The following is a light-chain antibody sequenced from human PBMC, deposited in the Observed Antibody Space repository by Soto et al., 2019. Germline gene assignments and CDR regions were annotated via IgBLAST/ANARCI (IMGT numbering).Light chain of an antibody. V-gene: IGKV1-5*03. Sequence: DIQMTQSPSTLSASVGDRVTITCRASQTISSWLAWYQQKPGKAPKLLIYQSSSLESGVSSRFSGSGSGTEFTLTISSLQSDEFATYYGQQYNSYPWTFGQGTRVEIK. CDR2: QSS. J-gene: IGKJ1*01. CDR1: QTISSW. CDR3: QQYNSYPWT.